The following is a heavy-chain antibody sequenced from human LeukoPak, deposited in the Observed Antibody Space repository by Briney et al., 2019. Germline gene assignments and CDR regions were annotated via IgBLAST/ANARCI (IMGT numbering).Heavy chain of an antibody. CDR2: ISYDGSNK. CDR3: ARGAYYYDSSPYYFDY. V-gene: IGHV3-30-3*01. Sequence: GRSLRLSCAASGFTFSSYAMHWVRQAPGKGLEWVAVISYDGSNKYYADSVKGRFTISRDNSKNTLYLQMNSLRAEDTAVYYCARGAYYYDSSPYYFDYWGQGTLVTVSS. CDR1: GFTFSSYA. J-gene: IGHJ4*02. D-gene: IGHD3-22*01.